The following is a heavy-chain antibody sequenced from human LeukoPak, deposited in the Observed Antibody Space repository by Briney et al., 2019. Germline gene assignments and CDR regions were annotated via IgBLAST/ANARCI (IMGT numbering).Heavy chain of an antibody. Sequence: GGSLRLSCTASGFTFNNYWMSWVRQASGKGLEWVANIKQDGSEKYYVDSVRGRFTISRDNAKNSLFLQMNTLRAEDTAVYYCARVRYNEDVWGQGTTVTVSS. V-gene: IGHV3-7*01. CDR3: ARVRYNEDV. CDR2: IKQDGSEK. CDR1: GFTFNNYW. J-gene: IGHJ6*02. D-gene: IGHD1-1*01.